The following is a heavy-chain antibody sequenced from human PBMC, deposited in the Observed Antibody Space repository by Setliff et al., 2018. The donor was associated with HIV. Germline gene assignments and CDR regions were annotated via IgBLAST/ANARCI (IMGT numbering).Heavy chain of an antibody. V-gene: IGHV4-34*01. CDR1: SGSFSGYR. CDR2: INHRGST. CDR3: ARGEYYDSTGYEGLDS. D-gene: IGHD3-22*01. J-gene: IGHJ4*02. Sequence: SETLSLTCAFYSGSFSGYRWTWIRQPPGKGLEWIGEINHRGSTTYNPSLRSRVTISVDTSKNQFSLKLNSVTAADTAVYYCARGEYYDSTGYEGLDSWGRGTLVTVSS.